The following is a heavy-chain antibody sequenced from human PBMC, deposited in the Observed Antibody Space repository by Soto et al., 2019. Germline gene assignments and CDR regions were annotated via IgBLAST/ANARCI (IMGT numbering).Heavy chain of an antibody. D-gene: IGHD1-26*01. CDR3: ATRVSGSFYGMDV. Sequence: TLSLTCTVSGGSISTYYWSWIRQPPGKGLEWIGYIYYSGSTNYNPSLKSRVTMSVDTSKNQFSLKLSSVTAADTAVYYCATRVSGSFYGMDVWGQGTPVTVSS. J-gene: IGHJ6*02. CDR1: GGSISTYY. V-gene: IGHV4-59*01. CDR2: IYYSGST.